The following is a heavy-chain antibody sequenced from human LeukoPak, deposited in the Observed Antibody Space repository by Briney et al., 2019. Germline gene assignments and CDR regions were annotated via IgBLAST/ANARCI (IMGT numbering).Heavy chain of an antibody. V-gene: IGHV3-33*06. CDR1: GFTFTTFG. CDR3: AKEGYGDYRFDY. J-gene: IGHJ4*02. Sequence: PGGSLRLSCAASGFTFTTFGFHWVRQAPGKGLEWVAVIWYDGSKEYYADSVKGRFTISRDNSKNTVFLQMNSLRAEDTAVYYCAKEGYGDYRFDYWGQGTLVTVSS. CDR2: IWYDGSKE. D-gene: IGHD4-17*01.